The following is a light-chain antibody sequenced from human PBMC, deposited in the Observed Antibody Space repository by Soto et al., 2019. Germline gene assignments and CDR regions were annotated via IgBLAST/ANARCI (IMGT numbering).Light chain of an antibody. CDR1: SSDVGGYNY. Sequence: QSALTQPRSVSGSPGQSVTISCTGTSSDVGGYNYVSWYQQHPGKAPKLMIYDVSKRPSGVPDRFSGSKSGNTASLTTSGLQAEEEADYYCCSYAGSYSWVFGGGTKLTVL. V-gene: IGLV2-11*01. J-gene: IGLJ3*02. CDR2: DVS. CDR3: CSYAGSYSWV.